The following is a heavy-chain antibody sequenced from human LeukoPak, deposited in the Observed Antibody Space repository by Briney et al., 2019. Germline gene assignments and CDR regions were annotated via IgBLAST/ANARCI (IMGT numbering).Heavy chain of an antibody. CDR2: ISGSGAAT. CDR3: VRGYSFGPYGMDV. V-gene: IGHV3-23*01. CDR1: GFTFSSYG. D-gene: IGHD2-15*01. J-gene: IGHJ6*02. Sequence: GGSLRLSCAASGFTFSSYGMTWVRQAPGQGLEWVSTISGSGAATYSADSVKGRFTISRDNSKNTLYLQMSILRAEDTAVYFCVRGYSFGPYGMDVWGQGTTVTVSS.